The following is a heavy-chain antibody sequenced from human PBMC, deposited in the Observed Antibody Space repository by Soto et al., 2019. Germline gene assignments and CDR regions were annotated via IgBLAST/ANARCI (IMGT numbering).Heavy chain of an antibody. CDR2: IYSGGST. CDR3: ARDPWAADY. V-gene: IGHV3-66*01. Sequence: EVQLVESGGGLVQPGGSLRLSCAASGFTVSTKYMSWVRQAPGKGLAWVSVIYSGGSTFYGDSVRGRFTISRDNAKNTDNLQMNSLRAEDTAVYYCARDPWAADYWGQGTLVTVSS. CDR1: GFTVSTKY. D-gene: IGHD6-25*01. J-gene: IGHJ4*02.